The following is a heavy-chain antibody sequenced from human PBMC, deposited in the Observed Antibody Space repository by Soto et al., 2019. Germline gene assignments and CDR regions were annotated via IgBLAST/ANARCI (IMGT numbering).Heavy chain of an antibody. CDR1: GYTFTSYG. D-gene: IGHD6-19*01. Sequence: ASVKVSCKASGYTFTSYGISWVRQAPGQGLEWMGWISAYNGNTNYAQKLQGRVTMTTDTSTSTAYMELRSLRSDDTAVYYCAREFVEAVARYYYFDYWGQGTLVTVSS. J-gene: IGHJ4*02. V-gene: IGHV1-18*01. CDR3: AREFVEAVARYYYFDY. CDR2: ISAYNGNT.